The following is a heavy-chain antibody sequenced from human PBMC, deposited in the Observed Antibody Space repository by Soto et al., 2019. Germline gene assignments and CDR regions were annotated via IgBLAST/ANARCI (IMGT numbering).Heavy chain of an antibody. CDR3: AREGYCGGDCYSYYYYYGMDV. V-gene: IGHV1-69*13. Sequence: EASVKVSCKASGGTFSSYAISWVRQAPGQGLEWMGGIIPIFGTANYAQKFQGRVTITADESTSTAYMELSSLRSEDTAVYYCAREGYCGGDCYSYYYYYGMDVWGQGTTVTVSS. CDR2: IIPIFGTA. CDR1: GGTFSSYA. D-gene: IGHD2-21*02. J-gene: IGHJ6*02.